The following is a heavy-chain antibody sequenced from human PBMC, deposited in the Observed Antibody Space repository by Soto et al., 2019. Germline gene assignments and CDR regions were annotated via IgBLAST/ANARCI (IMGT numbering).Heavy chain of an antibody. V-gene: IGHV4-59*01. D-gene: IGHD6-19*01. CDR3: ARGSSGWPPRLDY. CDR1: GGPISSYY. Sequence: QVQLQESGPGLVKPSETLSLNCTVSGGPISSYYWCWIRQSPGKGLEWIGYVYYSGSTNYNPSLKSPVPISVDTSKNQFSLELSSVTAADTAVYYCARGSSGWPPRLDYWGQGTLVTVSS. J-gene: IGHJ4*02. CDR2: VYYSGST.